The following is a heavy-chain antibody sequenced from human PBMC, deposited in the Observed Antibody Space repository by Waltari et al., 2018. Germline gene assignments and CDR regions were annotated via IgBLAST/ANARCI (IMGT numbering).Heavy chain of an antibody. J-gene: IGHJ3*02. CDR3: ARRGIVGATDDAFDI. D-gene: IGHD1-26*01. CDR2: IYPGDSDT. V-gene: IGHV5-51*01. Sequence: EVQLVQSGAEVKKPGEPLKTSCKGSGYTFTTNCIGWVRQMPGKGLEWMGIIYPGDSDTRYSPSFQGQVTISADKSISTAYLQWSSLKASDTAMYYCARRGIVGATDDAFDIWGQGTMVTVSS. CDR1: GYTFTTNC.